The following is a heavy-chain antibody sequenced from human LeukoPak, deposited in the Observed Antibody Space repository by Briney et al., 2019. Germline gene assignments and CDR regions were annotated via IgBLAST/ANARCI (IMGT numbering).Heavy chain of an antibody. CDR3: ARSASPGNWFDP. CDR2: IWYDGSDK. J-gene: IGHJ5*02. Sequence: GGSLRLSCAASGFTFSSYGMHWVRQAPGKGLEWVAVIWYDGSDKYYADSVKGRFTISRDNSKNTLYVEMNSLRVEDTAVYYCARSASPGNWFDPWGQGTLVTVSS. CDR1: GFTFSSYG. V-gene: IGHV3-33*01.